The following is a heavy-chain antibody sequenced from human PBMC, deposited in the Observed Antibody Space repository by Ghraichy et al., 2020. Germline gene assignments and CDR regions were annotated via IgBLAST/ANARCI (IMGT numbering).Heavy chain of an antibody. CDR1: GFTFSRYS. CDR2: ISSSSSYI. J-gene: IGHJ6*02. D-gene: IGHD1-14*01. Sequence: GESLNISCAASGFTFSRYSMNWVRQAPGKGLEWVSSISSSSSYIYYADSVKGRFTISRDNAKNSLYLQMDSLRAEDTAVYYCARDEPLPTLYYYYYGMDVWGQGNTVTVS. CDR3: ARDEPLPTLYYYYYGMDV. V-gene: IGHV3-21*01.